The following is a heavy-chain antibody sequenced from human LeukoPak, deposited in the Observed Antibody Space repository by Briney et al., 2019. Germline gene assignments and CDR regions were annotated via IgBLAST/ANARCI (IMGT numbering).Heavy chain of an antibody. D-gene: IGHD1-14*01. CDR3: ARDRNWNHGIDQ. Sequence: GGSLRLSCAASGFTFSNYWLHWVRHAPGKGLVWVSRNNSDGINTSYADSVKGRFTISRDNAKNTLNLQMNSRRAEDTAVYYCARDRNWNHGIDQWGQGTLVTVSS. CDR2: NNSDGINT. CDR1: GFTFSNYW. J-gene: IGHJ4*02. V-gene: IGHV3-74*01.